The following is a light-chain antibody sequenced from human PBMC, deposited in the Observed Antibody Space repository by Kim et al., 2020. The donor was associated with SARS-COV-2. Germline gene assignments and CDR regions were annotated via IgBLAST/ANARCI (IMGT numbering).Light chain of an antibody. CDR1: SSNIGNNF. J-gene: IGLJ3*02. CDR2: DNN. V-gene: IGLV1-51*01. CDR3: ATWDTSLQTL. Sequence: QSVLTQPPSVSAASGQRVTISCSGSSSNIGNNFVSWYQHVPRSAPKLLIYDNNKRPSGIPDRFSGSKSATSATLDISGLLPGDEADYYCATWDTSLQTLFGGGTRLTVL.